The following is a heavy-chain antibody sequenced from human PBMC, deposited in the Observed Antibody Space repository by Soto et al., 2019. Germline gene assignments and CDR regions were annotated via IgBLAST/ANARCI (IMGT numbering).Heavy chain of an antibody. V-gene: IGHV3-23*01. D-gene: IGHD3-22*01. Sequence: GGSLRLSCAASGFTLSNYAMSWVRQAPGKGLEWVSAISGSGGSTYYADSVKGRFTISRDNSKNTLYLQMNSLRAEDTAVYYCACSNYYDSSGYSESWGQGTLVTVSS. CDR2: ISGSGGST. CDR1: GFTLSNYA. CDR3: ACSNYYDSSGYSES. J-gene: IGHJ4*02.